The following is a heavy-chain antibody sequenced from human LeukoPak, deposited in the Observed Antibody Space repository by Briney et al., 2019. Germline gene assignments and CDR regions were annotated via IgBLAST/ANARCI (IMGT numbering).Heavy chain of an antibody. V-gene: IGHV4-59*01. Sequence: SETLSLTCTVSGGSISTYYWSWIRQPPGKGLAWIGYIYYSGSTNYNSSLKSRVTISVDTSKNQFSLKLSSVTAADTAVYYCARDRLDTMVRGVIHAFDIWGQGTMVTVSS. CDR1: GGSISTYY. J-gene: IGHJ3*02. CDR2: IYYSGST. D-gene: IGHD3-10*01. CDR3: ARDRLDTMVRGVIHAFDI.